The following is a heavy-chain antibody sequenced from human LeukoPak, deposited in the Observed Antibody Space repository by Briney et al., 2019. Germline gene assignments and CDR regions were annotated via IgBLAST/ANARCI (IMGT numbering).Heavy chain of an antibody. J-gene: IGHJ4*02. CDR1: GFTFSSYG. D-gene: IGHD2-2*02. CDR2: INGDGSST. V-gene: IGHV3-74*01. CDR3: ATPPTIHGY. Sequence: GRSLRLSCAASGFTFSSYGMHWVRQAPGKGLVWVSRINGDGSSTSYADSVKGRFTISRDNAKNTPYLQMNSLRAEDTAVYYCATPPTIHGYWGQGTLVTVSS.